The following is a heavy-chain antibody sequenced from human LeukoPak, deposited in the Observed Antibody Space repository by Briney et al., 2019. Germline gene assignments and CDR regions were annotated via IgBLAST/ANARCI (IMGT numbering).Heavy chain of an antibody. CDR2: FDPEDGET. CDR1: GYTLTELS. D-gene: IGHD2-2*02. V-gene: IGHV1-24*01. CDR3: ATGLGLVVPAAIGFDY. Sequence: APVKVSCKVSGYTLTELSMHWVRQAPGKGLEWMGGFDPEDGETIYAQKFQGRVTMTEDTSTDTAYMELSSLRSEDTAVYYCATGLGLVVPAAIGFDYWGQGTLVTVSS. J-gene: IGHJ4*02.